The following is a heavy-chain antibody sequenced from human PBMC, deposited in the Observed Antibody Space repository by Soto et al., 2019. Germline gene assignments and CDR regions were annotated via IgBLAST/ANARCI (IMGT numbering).Heavy chain of an antibody. CDR3: TATTGTSDFHF. V-gene: IGHV3-21*01. D-gene: IGHD4-4*01. CDR1: VFTFSTYP. CDR2: ISSGSGDI. Sequence: WGSLRVSCAASVFTFSTYPMNWVRQAPGKGLEGGSSISSGSGDIYYADSVKGRFAISRENAKNSLYLQITSLRVEDTALYYCTATTGTSDFHFWGLGAMVTVSS. J-gene: IGHJ4*02.